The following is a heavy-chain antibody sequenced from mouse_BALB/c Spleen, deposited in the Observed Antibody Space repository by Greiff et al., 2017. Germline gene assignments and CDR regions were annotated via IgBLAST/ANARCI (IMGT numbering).Heavy chain of an antibody. CDR1: GFNIKDTY. Sequence: EVQLQQSGAELVKPGASVKLSCTASGFNIKDTYMHWVKQRPEQGLEWIGRIDPANGNTKYDPKFQGKATITADTSSNSAYLQLSSLTSEDTAVYYCAGGDGHWGQGTSVTVSS. CDR3: AGGDGH. J-gene: IGHJ4*01. D-gene: IGHD3-1*01. V-gene: IGHV14-3*02. CDR2: IDPANGNT.